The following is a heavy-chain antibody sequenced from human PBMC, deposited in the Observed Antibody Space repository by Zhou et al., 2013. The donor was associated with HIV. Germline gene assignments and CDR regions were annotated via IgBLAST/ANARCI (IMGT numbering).Heavy chain of an antibody. Sequence: QVQLVQSGAEVKKPGASVKVSCKASGYTFTSYAMHWVRQAPGQRLEWMGWINAGNGNTKYSQKFQGRVTMTRDTSTSTVYMELSSLRSEDTAVYYCARVGSGSGFDYWGQGTLVSVSS. D-gene: IGHD1-26*01. CDR2: INAGNGNT. V-gene: IGHV1-3*01. J-gene: IGHJ4*02. CDR3: ARVGSGSGFDY. CDR1: GYTFTSYA.